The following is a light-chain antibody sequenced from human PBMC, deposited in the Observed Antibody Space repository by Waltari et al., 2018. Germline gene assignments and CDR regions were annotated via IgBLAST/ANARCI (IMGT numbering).Light chain of an antibody. CDR2: GAS. Sequence: SCRASQGVSRAVAWYQQNPGQAPRLLIYGASNRATGIPDRFSGSGSGTDFSLIISRLEPEDFAVYYCQHYVSLPVTFGQGTKVEIK. V-gene: IGKV3-20*01. CDR3: QHYVSLPVT. CDR1: QGVSRAV. J-gene: IGKJ1*01.